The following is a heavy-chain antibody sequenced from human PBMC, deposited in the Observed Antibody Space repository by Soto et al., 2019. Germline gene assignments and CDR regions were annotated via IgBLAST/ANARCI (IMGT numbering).Heavy chain of an antibody. J-gene: IGHJ6*03. Sequence: NPSETLSLTCTVSGGSISSYYWSWIRQPPGKGLEWIGYIYYSGSTNYNPSLKSRVTISVDTSKNQFSLKLSSVTAADTAVYYCARHFYDFWSGYPHAYYYMDVWGKGTTVTVSS. V-gene: IGHV4-59*08. CDR1: GGSISSYY. CDR2: IYYSGST. CDR3: ARHFYDFWSGYPHAYYYMDV. D-gene: IGHD3-3*01.